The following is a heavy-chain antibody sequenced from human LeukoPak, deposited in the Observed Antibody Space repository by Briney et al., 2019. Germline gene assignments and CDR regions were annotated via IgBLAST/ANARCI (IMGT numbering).Heavy chain of an antibody. CDR3: AIYSGYDYYFDY. Sequence: ASVKVSCKASGYTFTSYGISWVRQAPGQGLEWMGWMNPNSGNTGYAQKFQGRVTITRNTSISTAYMELSSLRSEDTAVYYCAIYSGYDYYFDYWGQGTLVTVSS. CDR2: MNPNSGNT. D-gene: IGHD5-12*01. J-gene: IGHJ4*02. CDR1: GYTFTSYG. V-gene: IGHV1-8*03.